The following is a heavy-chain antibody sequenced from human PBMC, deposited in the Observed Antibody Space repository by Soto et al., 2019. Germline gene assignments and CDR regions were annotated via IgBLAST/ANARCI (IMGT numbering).Heavy chain of an antibody. D-gene: IGHD3-22*01. CDR3: ARDGYDSSGYRN. CDR1: GFTFSSYA. CDR2: ISYDGSNK. J-gene: IGHJ4*02. Sequence: QVQLVESGGGVVQPGRSLRLSCAASGFTFSSYAMHWVRQAPGKGLEWVAVISYDGSNKYYADSVKGRFAISRNNSKNGLYLQIHSLRAEDTAVYYCARDGYDSSGYRNWGQGTLVTVSS. V-gene: IGHV3-30*09.